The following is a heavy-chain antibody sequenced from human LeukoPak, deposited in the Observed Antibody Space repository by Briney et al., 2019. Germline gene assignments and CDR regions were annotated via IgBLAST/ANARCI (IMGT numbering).Heavy chain of an antibody. D-gene: IGHD3-10*01. CDR3: ASILWFGEFNDY. J-gene: IGHJ4*02. Sequence: SETLSLTCTVSGGSISSGGYYWSWIRRHPGKGLEWIGYIYYSGSTYYNPSLKSRVTISVDTSKNQFSLKLSSVTAADTAVYYGASILWFGEFNDYWGQGTLVTVSS. V-gene: IGHV4-31*03. CDR1: GGSISSGGYY. CDR2: IYYSGST.